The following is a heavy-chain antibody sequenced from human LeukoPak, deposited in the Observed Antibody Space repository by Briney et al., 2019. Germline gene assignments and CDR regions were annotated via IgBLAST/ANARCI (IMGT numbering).Heavy chain of an antibody. CDR3: ARHVTYYYDSSGYRDDDAFDI. D-gene: IGHD3-22*01. J-gene: IGHJ3*02. CDR1: GGSTTTYY. Sequence: SETLSLTCTVSGGSTTTYYWSWIRQPAGKGLEWIGRIYTSGSANYNPSLKSRVTISVDTSKNQFSLKLSSVTAADTAVYYCARHVTYYYDSSGYRDDDAFDIWGQGTMVTVSS. CDR2: IYTSGSA. V-gene: IGHV4-4*07.